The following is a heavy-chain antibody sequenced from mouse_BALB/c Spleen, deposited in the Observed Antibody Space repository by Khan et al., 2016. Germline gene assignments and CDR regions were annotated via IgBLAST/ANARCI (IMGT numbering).Heavy chain of an antibody. CDR2: INTYTGEP. CDR3: ARRTGYTPYFDD. Sequence: QIQLVQSGPELKKPGETVKISCKVSGYTFTNYGMNWVKQALGKGIKWMGWINTYTGEPTYADDFKGRFAFSLDTSASTSYLQINNLKNEDMATXFCARRTGYTPYFDDWGPGTTLTVSS. J-gene: IGHJ1*01. CDR1: GYTFTNYG. V-gene: IGHV9-1*02. D-gene: IGHD3-1*01.